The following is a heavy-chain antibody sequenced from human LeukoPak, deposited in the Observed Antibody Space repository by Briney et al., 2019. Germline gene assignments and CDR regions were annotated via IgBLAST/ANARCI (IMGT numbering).Heavy chain of an antibody. V-gene: IGHV3-11*04. J-gene: IGHJ3*02. CDR2: ISNSGDTM. Sequence: PGGSLRPSCATSGFTFSDYYLGWMRQAPGKGLEWVSYISNSGDTMYHVDSVKGRFTISRDNAKNSLFLQMSSLRVEDTTIYYCARARGSYAFDIWGQGTMVTVSS. CDR1: GFTFSDYY. D-gene: IGHD1-26*01. CDR3: ARARGSYAFDI.